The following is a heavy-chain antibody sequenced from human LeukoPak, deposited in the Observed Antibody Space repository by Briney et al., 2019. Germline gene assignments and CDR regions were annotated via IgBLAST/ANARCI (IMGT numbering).Heavy chain of an antibody. CDR2: FDPEDGET. Sequence: GASVKVSCKVSGYTLTELSMHWVRQAPGKGHEWMGGFDPEDGETIYAQKFQGRVTMTEDTSTDTAYMELSSLRSEDTAVYYCATASPNNWNANFDYWGQGTLVTVSS. V-gene: IGHV1-24*01. CDR1: GYTLTELS. D-gene: IGHD1-1*01. CDR3: ATASPNNWNANFDY. J-gene: IGHJ4*02.